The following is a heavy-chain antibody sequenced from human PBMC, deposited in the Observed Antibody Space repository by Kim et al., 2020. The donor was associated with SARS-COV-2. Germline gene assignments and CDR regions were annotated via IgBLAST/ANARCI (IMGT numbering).Heavy chain of an antibody. CDR1: GFIFSNAW. CDR2: IKSKADGETI. D-gene: IGHD2-8*01. Sequence: GGSLRLSCAASGFIFSNAWMNWVRQAPGKGLEWLGRIKSKADGETIDYAAPVKGRFTISRDDSTNTVSLQMNNLKTEDTGVYYCADYWPNVDYWGQGTLVAVSS. CDR3: ADYWPNVDY. V-gene: IGHV3-15*01. J-gene: IGHJ4*02.